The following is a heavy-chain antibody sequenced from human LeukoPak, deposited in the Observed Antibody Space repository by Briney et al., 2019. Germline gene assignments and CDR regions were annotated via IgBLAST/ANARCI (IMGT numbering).Heavy chain of an antibody. CDR3: AKEGYDFWSGYTQRHFDY. V-gene: IGHV3-30*18. D-gene: IGHD3-3*01. CDR1: GFTFSSYG. CDR2: ISYDGSNK. J-gene: IGHJ4*02. Sequence: PGRSLRLSCTASGFTFSSYGMHWVRQAPGKGLEWVTLISYDGSNKYYADSVKGRFTISRDNSKNTLYLQMSSLRAEDTAVYYCAKEGYDFWSGYTQRHFDYWGQGTLVTVSS.